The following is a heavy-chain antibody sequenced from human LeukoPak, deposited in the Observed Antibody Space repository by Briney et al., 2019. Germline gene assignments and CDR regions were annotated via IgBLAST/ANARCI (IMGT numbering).Heavy chain of an antibody. D-gene: IGHD3-10*01. Sequence: PGGSLRLSCAASGFTFSSYAMHWARQAPGKGLEWVAVISYDGSNKYYADSVKGRFTISRDNSKNTLYLQMNSLRAEDTAVYYCARDYDYYGSGSLAYCFDYWGQGTLVTVSS. CDR1: GFTFSSYA. J-gene: IGHJ4*02. CDR2: ISYDGSNK. V-gene: IGHV3-30-3*01. CDR3: ARDYDYYGSGSLAYCFDY.